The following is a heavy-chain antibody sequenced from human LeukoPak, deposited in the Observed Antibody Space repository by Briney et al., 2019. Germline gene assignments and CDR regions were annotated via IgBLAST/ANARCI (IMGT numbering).Heavy chain of an antibody. D-gene: IGHD2-15*01. V-gene: IGHV4-4*07. J-gene: IGHJ6*02. Sequence: SETLSLTCTVSGGSISSYYWSWIRQPAGKGLEWIGRIYTSGSTNYNPSLKSRVTISVDTSKNQFSLRLSSVTAADTAVYYCARAPSACSGGSCYPGYYGMDVWGQGTTVTVSS. CDR3: ARAPSACSGGSCYPGYYGMDV. CDR2: IYTSGST. CDR1: GGSISSYY.